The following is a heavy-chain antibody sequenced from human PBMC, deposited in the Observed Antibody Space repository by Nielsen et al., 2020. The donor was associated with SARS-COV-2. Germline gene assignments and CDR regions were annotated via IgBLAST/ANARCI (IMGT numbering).Heavy chain of an antibody. V-gene: IGHV3-15*01. CDR2: IKSKTDGGTT. J-gene: IGHJ3*02. CDR3: TTDWAPPGYSSGRPI. CDR1: GFTFRNAW. Sequence: GGSLRLSCAASGFTFRNAWMSWVRQAPGKGLEWVGRIKSKTDGGTTDYAATVKGRFTISRDDSKNTLYLQMNSLKTEDTAVYYCTTDWAPPGYSSGRPIWGQGTMVTVSS. D-gene: IGHD6-19*01.